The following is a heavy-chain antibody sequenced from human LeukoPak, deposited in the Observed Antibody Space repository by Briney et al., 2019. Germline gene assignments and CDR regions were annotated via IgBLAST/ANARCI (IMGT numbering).Heavy chain of an antibody. CDR2: IYHSGST. Sequence: PSETLSLTCAVSGGSISSGGYSWSWIRQPPGKGLEWIGYIYHSGSTYYNPSLKSRVTISVDRSKNQFSLKLSSVTAADTAVYYCARLDLIAAAGTTQHFPFDYWGQGTLVTVSS. J-gene: IGHJ4*02. CDR1: GGSISSGGYS. CDR3: ARLDLIAAAGTTQHFPFDY. V-gene: IGHV4-30-2*01. D-gene: IGHD6-13*01.